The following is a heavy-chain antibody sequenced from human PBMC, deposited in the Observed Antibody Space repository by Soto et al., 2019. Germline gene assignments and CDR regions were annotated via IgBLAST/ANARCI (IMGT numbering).Heavy chain of an antibody. V-gene: IGHV4-34*01. Sequence: SETLSLTCAVYGGSFSGYYWSWIRQPTGKGLEWIGEINHSGSTNYNPSLKSRVTISVDTSKNQFSLKLSSVTAADTAVYYCASRVVVAATLGDWFDPWGQGTLVTVSS. J-gene: IGHJ5*02. CDR3: ASRVVVAATLGDWFDP. CDR2: INHSGST. CDR1: GGSFSGYY. D-gene: IGHD2-15*01.